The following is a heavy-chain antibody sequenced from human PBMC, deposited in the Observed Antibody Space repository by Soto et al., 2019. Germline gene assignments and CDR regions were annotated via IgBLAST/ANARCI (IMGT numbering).Heavy chain of an antibody. V-gene: IGHV3-64*01. CDR2: ISSNRGST. Sequence: EVQLVESGGGLVQPGGSLRLSCAASGFTFSSYAMHWVRQAPGQGLEYVSAISSNRGSTYYANSVKVRFTISRDNSKNTLYLEMGSLRAEDMAVFYCARVYRAMGLDFWGQGTLVTVSS. D-gene: IGHD5-18*01. CDR1: GFTFSSYA. CDR3: ARVYRAMGLDF. J-gene: IGHJ4*02.